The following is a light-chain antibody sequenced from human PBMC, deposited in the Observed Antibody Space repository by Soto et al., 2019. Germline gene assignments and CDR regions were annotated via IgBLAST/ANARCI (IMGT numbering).Light chain of an antibody. CDR3: AAWDDSLHGVV. V-gene: IGLV1-36*01. CDR1: SSNIGNNA. J-gene: IGLJ3*02. CDR2: SND. Sequence: QAVVTQPPSVSDAPRQRVTISCSGSSSNIGNNAVNWYQQLPGQAPKLLIYSNDLLPSGVSDRFSGSKSGTSASLAISGLQSEDEADYFCAAWDDSLHGVVFGGGTKLTVL.